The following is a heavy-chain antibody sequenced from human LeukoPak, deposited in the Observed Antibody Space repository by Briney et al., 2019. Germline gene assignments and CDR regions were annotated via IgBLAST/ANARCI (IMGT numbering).Heavy chain of an antibody. D-gene: IGHD6-13*01. Sequence: VKVSCKASAYTFTSYDINWVRQASGHGRQWMGWMNPGSGDAGYAQEFRGRVTMTRSTSISTAYMELSGLTSDDTAIYYCARDIKYDSSWYGHDYWGQGSLVTVSS. CDR2: MNPGSGDA. V-gene: IGHV1-8*01. CDR1: AYTFTSYD. J-gene: IGHJ4*02. CDR3: ARDIKYDSSWYGHDY.